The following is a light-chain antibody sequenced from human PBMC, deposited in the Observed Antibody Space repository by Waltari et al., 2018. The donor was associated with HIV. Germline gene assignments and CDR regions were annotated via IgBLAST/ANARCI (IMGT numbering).Light chain of an antibody. J-gene: IGLJ2*01. CDR1: NSDVGGYNY. CDR3: SSYTPTNTVI. Sequence: QSALTQPASVSGSPGQSITTSCIGTNSDVGGYNYVSWYQQHPCKAPKLLLYEVTNWPSGISNRFSGSKSGNTASLTISELQAEDEADYYCSSYTPTNTVIFGGGTKLTVL. V-gene: IGLV2-14*01. CDR2: EVT.